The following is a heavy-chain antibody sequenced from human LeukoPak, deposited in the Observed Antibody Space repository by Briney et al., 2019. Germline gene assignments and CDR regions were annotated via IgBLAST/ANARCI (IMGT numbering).Heavy chain of an antibody. CDR3: ARVVYCSGGSCFVTRSHYYYYYMDV. V-gene: IGHV3-30*04. D-gene: IGHD2-15*01. CDR1: GFTFSSYA. J-gene: IGHJ6*03. CDR2: ISYDGSNK. Sequence: GRSLRLSCAASGFTFSSYAMHWVRQAPGKGLEWVAVISYDGSNKYYADSVKGRFTISRDNSKNTLYLQMSSLRAEDTAVYYCARVVYCSGGSCFVTRSHYYYYYMDVWGKGTTVTVSS.